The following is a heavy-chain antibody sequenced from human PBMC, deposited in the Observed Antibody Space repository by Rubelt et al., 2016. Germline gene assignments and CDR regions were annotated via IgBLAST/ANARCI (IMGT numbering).Heavy chain of an antibody. D-gene: IGHD3-16*02. CDR1: GYTFTSYG. V-gene: IGHV1-18*01. Sequence: QVQLVQSGAEVKKPGASVKVSCKASGYTFTSYGISWVRQAPGQGLEWMGWISAYNGNTNYAQKPLGRITMTTDTSTSTADRERGSLRSDDTAVYYCARVMITFGGVIEVGWFDPWGQGTLVTVSS. CDR3: ARVMITFGGVIEVGWFDP. J-gene: IGHJ5*02. CDR2: ISAYNGNT.